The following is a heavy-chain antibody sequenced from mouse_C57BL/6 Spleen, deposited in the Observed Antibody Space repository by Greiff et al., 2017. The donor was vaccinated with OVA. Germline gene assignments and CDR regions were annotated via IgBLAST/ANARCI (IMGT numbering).Heavy chain of an antibody. J-gene: IGHJ3*01. V-gene: IGHV6-3*01. CDR2: IRLKSDNYAT. Sequence: EVKLVESGGGLVQPGGSMKLSCVASGFTFSNYWMNWVRQSPEKGLEWVAQIRLKSDNYATHYAESVKGRFTISRDDSKSSVYLQMNNLRAEDTGIYYYTGYDGAWFAYWGQGTLVTVSA. CDR3: TGYDGAWFAY. D-gene: IGHD2-12*01. CDR1: GFTFSNYW.